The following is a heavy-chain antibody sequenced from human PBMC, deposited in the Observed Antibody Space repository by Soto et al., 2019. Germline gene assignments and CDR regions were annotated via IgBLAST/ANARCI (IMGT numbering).Heavy chain of an antibody. CDR2: VSHDGTAK. J-gene: IGHJ2*01. Sequence: QVQLVESGGGVVQPGRSLRLSCAGSGFDFNNYGIQWVRQAPGKGLEWVAVVSHDGTAKIYADPVKGRFTISRDGSENMVYLQMDSLIVEDTAGDYCGKEYSSVWSHWYFDRWGRGTLVTVSS. D-gene: IGHD6-19*01. V-gene: IGHV3-30*18. CDR3: GKEYSSVWSHWYFDR. CDR1: GFDFNNYG.